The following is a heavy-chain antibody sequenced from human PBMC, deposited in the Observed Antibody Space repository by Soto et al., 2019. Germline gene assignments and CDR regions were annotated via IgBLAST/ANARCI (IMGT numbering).Heavy chain of an antibody. D-gene: IGHD3-16*01. CDR3: AKHGAAYDYAGNTPFDY. CDR2: IYPGDSDT. J-gene: IGHJ4*02. Sequence: GESLKISCKGSGYNFATDWIGWVRQMPGKGLEWMGIIYPGDSDTRYSPSFQGQVTISADKSISTAYLQWRSLRASDTAMHFCAKHGAAYDYAGNTPFDYWGQGTLVTVSS. CDR1: GYNFATDW. V-gene: IGHV5-51*01.